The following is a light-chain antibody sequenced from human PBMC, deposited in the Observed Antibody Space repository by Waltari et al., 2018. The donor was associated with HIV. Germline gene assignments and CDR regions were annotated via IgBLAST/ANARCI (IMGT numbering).Light chain of an antibody. V-gene: IGKV3-15*01. J-gene: IGKJ1*01. CDR3: QQYNDWPPEAT. CDR2: AAF. CDR1: QSVSSN. Sequence: EIVMPQSPATLYVSIGDTGNLPCRARQSVSSNLAWYQQKPGRAPRLLIYAAFTRAAGIPARFSGRGSGTEFTLTINSLQSEDFAVYYCQQYNDWPPEATFGQGTKVEVK.